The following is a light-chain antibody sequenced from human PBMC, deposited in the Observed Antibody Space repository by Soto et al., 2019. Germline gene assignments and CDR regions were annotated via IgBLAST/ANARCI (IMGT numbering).Light chain of an antibody. CDR3: QQYKNWPRT. CDR1: ESVSSR. J-gene: IGKJ1*01. CDR2: DAS. V-gene: IGKV3-15*01. Sequence: EIVMTQSPATLSVSPGERATLSCRASESVSSRLAWYQQKPGQVPRLLIYDASTRATGIPARFSGSASGTEFTLTISSLQSEDFAVYYCQQYKNWPRTFGQGTKVEI.